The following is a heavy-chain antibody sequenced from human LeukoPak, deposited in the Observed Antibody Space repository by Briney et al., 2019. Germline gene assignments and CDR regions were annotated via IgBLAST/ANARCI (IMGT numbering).Heavy chain of an antibody. CDR2: IQQVGSEK. D-gene: IGHD3-10*01. Sequence: PGGTLRLSCAASGFTFSNSWMSWVRQAPGKGLEWVAHIQQVGSEKYYVDSVKGRFTISRDNTKNSLYLQMNSLRVEDTAVYYCATEAYYHFDYWGQGTLVTVSS. J-gene: IGHJ4*02. CDR1: GFTFSNSW. CDR3: ATEAYYHFDY. V-gene: IGHV3-7*01.